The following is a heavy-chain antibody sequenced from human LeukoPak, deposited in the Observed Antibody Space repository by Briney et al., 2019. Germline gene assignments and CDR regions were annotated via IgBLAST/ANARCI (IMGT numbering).Heavy chain of an antibody. CDR1: GFTFSDYF. D-gene: IGHD3-3*01. Sequence: GGSLRLSCAASGFTFSDYFMSWVRQAPGKGLEWLSYISGRGNYVDYADSVKGRFTISRDNAKNSLYLQMNSLRAEDTAVYYCARDWVSDFWGQGTLVTVSS. CDR2: ISGRGNYV. V-gene: IGHV3-11*06. CDR3: ARDWVSDF. J-gene: IGHJ4*02.